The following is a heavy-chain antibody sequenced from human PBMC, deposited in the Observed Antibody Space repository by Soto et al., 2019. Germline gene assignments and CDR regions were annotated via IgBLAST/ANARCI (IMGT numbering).Heavy chain of an antibody. CDR3: ARIYCSSTSCYYDYYYMDV. Sequence: GESLKISCKGSGYSFTSYWIGWVRQMPGKGLDWMGIIYPGDSDTRYSPSFQGQVTISADKSISTAYLQWSSLKASDTAMYYCARIYCSSTSCYYDYYYMDVWGKGTTVTVSS. CDR2: IYPGDSDT. CDR1: GYSFTSYW. J-gene: IGHJ6*03. D-gene: IGHD2-2*01. V-gene: IGHV5-51*01.